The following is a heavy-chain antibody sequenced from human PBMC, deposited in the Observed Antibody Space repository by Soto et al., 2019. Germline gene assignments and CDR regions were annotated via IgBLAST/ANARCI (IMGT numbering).Heavy chain of an antibody. CDR1: GFSLTTSGVG. Sequence: QITLNESGPALVKPTQTLTLTCTFSGFSLTTSGVGVHWLRQPPGRALEWLTVIYGDDDKRYNPSLETRLTITKDTSKNQVALTMTNMDPLDTATYYCAHNPSYSTNWYIQDDWFDPWGLGTLVTVSS. V-gene: IGHV2-5*02. CDR3: AHNPSYSTNWYIQDDWFDP. CDR2: IYGDDDK. D-gene: IGHD6-13*01. J-gene: IGHJ5*02.